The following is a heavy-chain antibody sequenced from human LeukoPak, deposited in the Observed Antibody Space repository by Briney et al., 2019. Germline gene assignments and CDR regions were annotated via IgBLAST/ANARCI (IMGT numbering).Heavy chain of an antibody. D-gene: IGHD2-2*01. Sequence: SETLSLTCIVSGGSISSTSYWGWIRQPPGKGLEWIGTILYSGSTFYNPSLKSRVTISVDTSKNQFSLKLNSVTAADTAVYYCARQKVGAGYCSSTSCAEPHWFDPWGQGTLVTVSS. V-gene: IGHV4-39*01. CDR2: ILYSGST. CDR3: ARQKVGAGYCSSTSCAEPHWFDP. CDR1: GGSISSTSY. J-gene: IGHJ5*02.